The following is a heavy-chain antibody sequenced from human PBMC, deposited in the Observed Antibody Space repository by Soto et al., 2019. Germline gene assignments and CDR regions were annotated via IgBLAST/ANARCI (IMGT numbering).Heavy chain of an antibody. D-gene: IGHD6-19*01. CDR1: GFTFSSYG. V-gene: IGHV3-30*18. Sequence: QVQLVESGGGVVQPGRSLRLSCAASGFTFSSYGMHWVRQAPGKGLEWVAVISYDGSNKYYADSVKGRFTISRDNSKNTLYLQMNSLRAEDTAVYYCAKEPHVGSGWYYYYYYGMDVWGQGTTVTVSS. J-gene: IGHJ6*02. CDR3: AKEPHVGSGWYYYYYYGMDV. CDR2: ISYDGSNK.